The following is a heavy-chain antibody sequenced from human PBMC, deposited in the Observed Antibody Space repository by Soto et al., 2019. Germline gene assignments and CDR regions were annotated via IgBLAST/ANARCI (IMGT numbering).Heavy chain of an antibody. CDR2: INHSGST. D-gene: IGHD3-3*01. CDR1: GGSFSGYY. CDR3: ARGVITSFGLVDDSWTDS. J-gene: IGHJ4*02. Sequence: SETLSLTCAVYGGSFSGYYWSWIRQPPGKGLEWIGEINHSGSTNYNPSLKSRVTISVDTSKNQFSLKLSSVTAADTAVYYCARGVITSFGLVDDSWTDSWGQGTLVTVSS. V-gene: IGHV4-34*01.